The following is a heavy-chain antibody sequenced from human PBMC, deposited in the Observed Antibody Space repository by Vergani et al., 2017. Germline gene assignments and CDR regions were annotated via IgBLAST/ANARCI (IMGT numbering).Heavy chain of an antibody. Sequence: QVQLVQSGAEVKKPGASVKVSCKASGYTFTSYYMHWVRQAPGQGLEWMGIINPSGGSTSYAPKFQGRVTMTRDTSTSTVYMELSSLRSEDTAVYYCARETQQLVVFDYWGQGTLVTVSS. CDR1: GYTFTSYY. CDR3: ARETQQLVVFDY. J-gene: IGHJ4*02. V-gene: IGHV1-46*01. CDR2: INPSGGST. D-gene: IGHD6-13*01.